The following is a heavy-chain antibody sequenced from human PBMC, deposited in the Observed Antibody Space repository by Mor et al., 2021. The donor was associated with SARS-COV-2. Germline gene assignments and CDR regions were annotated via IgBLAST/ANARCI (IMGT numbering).Heavy chain of an antibody. V-gene: IGHV1-2*02. J-gene: IGHJ1*01. Sequence: GTKDAQKFQGRVTMTSDTSSSTVYLELNRLRPDDTAVYYCARGVEGVLVYWGQGTLVTVSS. CDR2: GT. D-gene: IGHD2-8*01. CDR3: ARGVEGVLVY.